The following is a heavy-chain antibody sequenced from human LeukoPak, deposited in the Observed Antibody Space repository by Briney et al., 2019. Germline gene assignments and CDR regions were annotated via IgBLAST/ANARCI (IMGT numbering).Heavy chain of an antibody. Sequence: GGSLRLSCAASGFTFSSYGMHWVRQAPGKGLEWVAFIRYDGSNKYYADSVKGRFTISRDNSRNTLYLQMNSLRAEDTAVYYCARGRGSVWSGSLDYWGQGTLVTVSS. CDR3: ARGRGSVWSGSLDY. J-gene: IGHJ4*02. V-gene: IGHV3-30*02. CDR1: GFTFSSYG. D-gene: IGHD3-3*01. CDR2: IRYDGSNK.